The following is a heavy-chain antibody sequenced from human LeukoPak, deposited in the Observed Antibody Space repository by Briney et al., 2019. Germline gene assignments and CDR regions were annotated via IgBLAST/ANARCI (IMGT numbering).Heavy chain of an antibody. CDR2: ISAYNGNT. J-gene: IGHJ5*02. V-gene: IGHV1-18*01. CDR3: ARHGHDFWSGQNWFDP. Sequence: GTSVKVSCKASGYTFSSYGISWVRQAPGQGLEWMGWISAYNGNTNYAQKFQGRVTMTTDTSTSTTYVEVRSLRSDDTAVYYCARHGHDFWSGQNWFDPWGQGTLVTVSS. CDR1: GYTFSSYG. D-gene: IGHD3-3*01.